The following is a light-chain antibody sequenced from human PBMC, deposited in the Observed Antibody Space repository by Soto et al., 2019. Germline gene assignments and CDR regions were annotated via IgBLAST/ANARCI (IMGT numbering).Light chain of an antibody. V-gene: IGKV3D-11*01. CDR1: QGIGDT. CDR3: QLRST. Sequence: EIVMTQSPATLSVSPGEGATLSCRASQGIGDTLAWYQQKPGQTPRLLIYDTSIRATGIPARFSGSGSGTDFTLTISSLEPEDFAVYYCQLRSTFGQGTRLEIK. CDR2: DTS. J-gene: IGKJ5*01.